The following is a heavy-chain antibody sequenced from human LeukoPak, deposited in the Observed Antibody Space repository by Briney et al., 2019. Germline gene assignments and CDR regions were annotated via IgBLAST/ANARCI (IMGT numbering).Heavy chain of an antibody. V-gene: IGHV4-59*01. CDR3: ARNIPKYDSLDY. CDR1: GGSISSYY. CDR2: IYYSGSA. J-gene: IGHJ4*02. D-gene: IGHD3-3*01. Sequence: SETLSLTCTVSGGSISSYYWSWIRQPLGKGLEWIGHIYYSGSANYNPSLKSRVTISVDTSKNQFSLKLSSVTAADTAVYYCARNIPKYDSLDYWGQGTLVTVSS.